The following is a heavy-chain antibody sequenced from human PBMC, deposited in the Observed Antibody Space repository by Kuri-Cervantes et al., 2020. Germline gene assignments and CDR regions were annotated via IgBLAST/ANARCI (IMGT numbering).Heavy chain of an antibody. V-gene: IGHV1-3*04. Sequence: ASVKVSCKASGYTFTSYAIHWVRQAPGQRLEWMGWINTGNGKTKYSQKFQGRVTITRDTSASTAYMDLSSLRSEDTAVYYCARGRRYCSGGSCYSFDYWGQGTLVTVSS. J-gene: IGHJ4*02. CDR2: INTGNGKT. D-gene: IGHD2-15*01. CDR3: ARGRRYCSGGSCYSFDY. CDR1: GYTFTSYA.